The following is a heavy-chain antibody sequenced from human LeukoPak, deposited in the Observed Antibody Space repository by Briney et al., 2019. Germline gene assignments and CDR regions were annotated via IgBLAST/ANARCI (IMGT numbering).Heavy chain of an antibody. J-gene: IGHJ4*02. CDR1: GFTFSSYA. V-gene: IGHV3-23*01. D-gene: IGHD3-22*01. CDR2: ISPSGDRT. CDR3: AIMHGYYDGSGFWVQ. Sequence: GGSLRLSCAASGFTFSSYAMSWVRQAPGKGLEWVSFISPSGDRTSNADSVEGRFTISRDNTRNTLYLQMNSLRDEDTGVYYCAIMHGYYDGSGFWVQWGQGALVTVSS.